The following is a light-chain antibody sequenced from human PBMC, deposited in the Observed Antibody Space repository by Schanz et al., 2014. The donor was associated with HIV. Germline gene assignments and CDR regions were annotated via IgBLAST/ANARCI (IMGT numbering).Light chain of an antibody. V-gene: IGKV3-20*01. J-gene: IGKJ2*01. CDR3: HQYNDWPGT. CDR1: QVVSSNY. Sequence: EIVLTQSPGTLSLSPGERATLRCRATQVVSSNYLAWYQQKPGLAPRLLIYGASSRATGIPDRFSGSGFGTDFTLTISSLQSEDFAIYYCHQYNDWPGTFGQGTSLEI. CDR2: GAS.